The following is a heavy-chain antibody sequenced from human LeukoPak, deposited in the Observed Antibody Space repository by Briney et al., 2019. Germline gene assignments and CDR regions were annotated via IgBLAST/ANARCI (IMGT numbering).Heavy chain of an antibody. V-gene: IGHV4-39*01. CDR2: IYYNGNT. CDR3: ASSPGGYCSSASCYTGGYFDY. CDR1: GGSISSSTYY. Sequence: SETLSLTCTVSGGSISSSTYYWAWIRQPPGKGLEWIGSIYYNGNTYYNPSLKSRVTISVDTSKNQFSLRLSSVTATDRAVYYCASSPGGYCSSASCYTGGYFDYWGQGSLVTVSS. D-gene: IGHD2-2*02. J-gene: IGHJ4*02.